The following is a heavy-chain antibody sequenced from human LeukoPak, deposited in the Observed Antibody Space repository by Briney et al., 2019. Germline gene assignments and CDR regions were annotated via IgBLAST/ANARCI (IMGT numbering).Heavy chain of an antibody. CDR2: IYYSGST. CDR1: GGSISSSSYY. J-gene: IGHJ4*02. Sequence: SETLSLTCTVSGGSISSSSYYWGWIRQPPGEGLEWIGSIYYSGSTYYNPSLKSRVTISVDTSKNQFSLKLSSVTAADTAVYYCARGAYGSGDPVDYWGQGTLVTVSS. V-gene: IGHV4-39*07. D-gene: IGHD3-10*01. CDR3: ARGAYGSGDPVDY.